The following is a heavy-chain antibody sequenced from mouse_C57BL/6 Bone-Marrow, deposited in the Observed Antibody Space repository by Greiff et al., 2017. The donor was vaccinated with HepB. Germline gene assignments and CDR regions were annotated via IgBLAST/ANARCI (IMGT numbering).Heavy chain of an antibody. CDR3: AITGNFDY. J-gene: IGHJ2*01. D-gene: IGHD4-1*01. CDR2: ISSGSSTI. V-gene: IGHV5-17*01. CDR1: GFTFSDYG. Sequence: EVMLVESGGGLVKPGGSLKLSCAASGFTFSDYGMHWVRQAPEKGLEWVAYISSGSSTIYYADTVKGRFTISRDNAKNTLFLPMTSLRSEDTAMYYCAITGNFDYWGQGTTLTVSS.